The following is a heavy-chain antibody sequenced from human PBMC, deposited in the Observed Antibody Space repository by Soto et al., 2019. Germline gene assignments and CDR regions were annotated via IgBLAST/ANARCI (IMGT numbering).Heavy chain of an antibody. Sequence: EVRLLESGGGLVQPGGSLRLSCAASGFTFSSYAMTWVRQAPGKGLEWVSAISGSGGYTYYADSVKGRFTISRDNSKNTLYLQMNSLRGEDSAVYYCAKNGPRSSYCSSATDLDYWGQGTLVTVSS. CDR1: GFTFSSYA. V-gene: IGHV3-23*01. CDR3: AKNGPRSSYCSSATDLDY. D-gene: IGHD6-6*01. CDR2: ISGSGGYT. J-gene: IGHJ4*02.